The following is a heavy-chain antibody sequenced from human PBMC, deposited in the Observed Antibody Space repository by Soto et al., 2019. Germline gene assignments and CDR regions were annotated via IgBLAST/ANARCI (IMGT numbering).Heavy chain of an antibody. V-gene: IGHV4-59*12. CDR3: ARRITGDPHFDL. J-gene: IGHJ2*01. CDR2: VYSNGDT. D-gene: IGHD1-20*01. Sequence: QLQLQESGPGLVKPSETLSLTCTVSDGSISSYYWSWIRQPPGKGLEWIGYVYSNGDTSFNPSLKRRVTISVDTCRNRFSLRLNSVTAAATAVYYCARRITGDPHFDLWGRGTLVTVSS. CDR1: DGSISSYY.